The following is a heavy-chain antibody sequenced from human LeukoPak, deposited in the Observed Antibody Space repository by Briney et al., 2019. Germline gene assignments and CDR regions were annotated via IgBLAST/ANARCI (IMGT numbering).Heavy chain of an antibody. CDR1: GFTFSSYA. V-gene: IGHV3-23*01. CDR2: ISGSGGST. Sequence: TGGSLRLSCAASGFTFSSYAMSWVRQAPGKGLEWVSDISGSGGSTYYADSVKGRFTISRDNSKNTLYLQMNSLRAEDTAVYYCAKGPTNVVVPAAMVGSDWFGPWGQGTLVTVSS. D-gene: IGHD2-2*01. CDR3: AKGPTNVVVPAAMVGSDWFGP. J-gene: IGHJ5*02.